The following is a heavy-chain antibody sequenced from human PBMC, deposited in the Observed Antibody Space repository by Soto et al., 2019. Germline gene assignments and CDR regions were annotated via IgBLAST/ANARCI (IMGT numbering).Heavy chain of an antibody. Sequence: VQLVESGGGLVQPGGSLRLSCAASGFTFSSYWMSWVRQAPGKGLEWVANIKQDGSEKYYVDSVKGRFTISRDNAKNSLYLQMNSLRAEDTAVYYCASLDYYDSSGYTPFDYWGQGTLVTVSS. CDR2: IKQDGSEK. CDR1: GFTFSSYW. D-gene: IGHD3-22*01. CDR3: ASLDYYDSSGYTPFDY. V-gene: IGHV3-7*01. J-gene: IGHJ4*02.